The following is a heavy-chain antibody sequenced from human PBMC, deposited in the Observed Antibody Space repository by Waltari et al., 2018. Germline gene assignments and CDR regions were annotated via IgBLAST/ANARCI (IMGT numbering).Heavy chain of an antibody. J-gene: IGHJ4*02. Sequence: QVQLVQSGAEVKKPGASVKVSCKVSGYTLTELSMHWVRQGTGKGLGWMGCFYPEEGEPIYGQKCQGRGTMTEETSTDTAYRELSGLRSEDTALYYCATDTDSSGWYVSAYWGQGTLVTVSS. D-gene: IGHD6-19*01. V-gene: IGHV1-24*01. CDR2: FYPEEGEP. CDR3: ATDTDSSGWYVSAY. CDR1: GYTLTELS.